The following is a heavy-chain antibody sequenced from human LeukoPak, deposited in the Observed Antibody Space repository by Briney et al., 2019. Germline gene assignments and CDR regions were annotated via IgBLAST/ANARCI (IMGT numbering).Heavy chain of an antibody. J-gene: IGHJ6*03. CDR3: ARDSGGLIVSDYYYMDV. CDR2: ISSSSSTI. D-gene: IGHD2-15*01. CDR1: GFTFSSYS. V-gene: IGHV3-48*01. Sequence: QPGGSLRLSCAASGFTFSSYSMNWVRQAPGKGLEWVSYISSSSSTIYYAVSVKGRFTISRDNAKNSLYLQMNSLRAEDTAVYYCARDSGGLIVSDYYYMDVWGKGTTVTVSS.